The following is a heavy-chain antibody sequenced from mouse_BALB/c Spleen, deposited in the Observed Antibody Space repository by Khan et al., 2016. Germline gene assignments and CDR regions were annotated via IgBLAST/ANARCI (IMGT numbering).Heavy chain of an antibody. CDR2: INPYNAGT. V-gene: IGHV1S136*01. CDR1: GYTFTNYV. Sequence: VQLQQPGPELVKPGASVKMSCKASGYTFTNYVMHWVKQKPGQGLEWIGYINPYNAGTKYNEKFKGKATLTSDRSSSTAYMELSSLTSEDSAVYYCARDYYGYDLDYWGQGTTLTVSS. D-gene: IGHD2-2*01. J-gene: IGHJ2*01. CDR3: ARDYYGYDLDY.